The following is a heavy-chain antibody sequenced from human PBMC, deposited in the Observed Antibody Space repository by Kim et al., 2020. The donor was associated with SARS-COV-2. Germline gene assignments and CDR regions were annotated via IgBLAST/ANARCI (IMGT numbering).Heavy chain of an antibody. V-gene: IGHV4-31*03. CDR1: VGSISSGGYY. D-gene: IGHD3-3*01. J-gene: IGHJ5*02. CDR2: IYYLGST. Sequence: SETLSLTCTVSVGSISSGGYYWSWIRQLPGKGLEWIGYIYYLGSTYYNPSLRSRLTISVDTSKNQFSLKVRSVTAADTALYYCARTITNVGVVSGYFDPWGQGTLVTVSS. CDR3: ARTITNVGVVSGYFDP.